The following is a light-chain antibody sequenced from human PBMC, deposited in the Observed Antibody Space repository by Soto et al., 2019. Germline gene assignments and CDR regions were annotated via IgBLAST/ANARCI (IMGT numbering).Light chain of an antibody. J-gene: IGKJ3*01. Sequence: DIQMTQSTSSLSASVGDRVTITCRASQSISSYLNWYQQKPGKAPKLLIYDAYSLQSRVPPRFSGSGSGTDFTLTISILQPEDFATYYCQQSYSTPLTFGPRTKVDIK. V-gene: IGKV1-39*01. CDR3: QQSYSTPLT. CDR2: DAY. CDR1: QSISSY.